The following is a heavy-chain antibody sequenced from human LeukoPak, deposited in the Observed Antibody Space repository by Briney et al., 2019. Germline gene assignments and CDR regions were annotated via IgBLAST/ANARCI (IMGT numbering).Heavy chain of an antibody. CDR2: ISGSGGST. CDR1: GFTFSSYG. CDR3: AREGGFYRPLDY. J-gene: IGHJ4*02. Sequence: PPGGSLRLSCAASGFTFSSYGMSWVRQAPGKGLEWVSAISGSGGSTYYADSVKGRFTISRDNSKNTLYLQMNSPRAEDTAVYYCAREGGFYRPLDYMGRGTLVTVSS. V-gene: IGHV3-23*01. D-gene: IGHD3-3*01.